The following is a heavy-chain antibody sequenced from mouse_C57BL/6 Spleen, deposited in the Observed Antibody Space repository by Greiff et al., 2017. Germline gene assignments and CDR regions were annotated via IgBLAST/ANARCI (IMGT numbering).Heavy chain of an antibody. CDR2: IDPETGGT. Sequence: QVQLKQSGAELVRPGASVTLSCKASGYTFTDYEMHWVQQTPVHGLEWIGAIDPETGGTAYNQKFKGKAILTADKSSSTAYMALRSLTSEDSAVYYCTSNHSNYVRYFDVWGTGTTVTVSS. V-gene: IGHV1-15*01. D-gene: IGHD2-5*01. CDR3: TSNHSNYVRYFDV. J-gene: IGHJ1*03. CDR1: GYTFTDYE.